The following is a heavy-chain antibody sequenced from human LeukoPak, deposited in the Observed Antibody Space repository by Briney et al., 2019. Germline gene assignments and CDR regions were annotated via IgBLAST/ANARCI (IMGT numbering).Heavy chain of an antibody. V-gene: IGHV4-39*01. D-gene: IGHD3-16*02. Sequence: SETLSLTCTVSGGSISVSCYYWGWIRQPPGKGLEWIGSIYYSGSTYYNPSLKSRVTISVDTSKNQFSLKLSYVTAADTAVYYCTRLKAFGGVFVPPSYWGQGTLVTVSS. CDR3: TRLKAFGGVFVPPSY. CDR2: IYYSGST. J-gene: IGHJ4*02. CDR1: GGSISVSCYY.